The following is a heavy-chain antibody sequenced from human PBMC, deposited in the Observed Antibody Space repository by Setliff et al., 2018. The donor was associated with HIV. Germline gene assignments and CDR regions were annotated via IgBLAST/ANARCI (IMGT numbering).Heavy chain of an antibody. D-gene: IGHD6-6*01. J-gene: IGHJ2*01. CDR2: IYYSGST. Sequence: PSETLSLTCTVSGGSISSYYWSWIRQPPGKGLEWIGYIYYSGSTNYNPSLKSRVTISVDTSKNQFSLNLTSVTAADTAVYYCARSVARDYWYFGHWGRGTLVTVSS. V-gene: IGHV4-59*01. CDR1: GGSISSYY. CDR3: ARSVARDYWYFGH.